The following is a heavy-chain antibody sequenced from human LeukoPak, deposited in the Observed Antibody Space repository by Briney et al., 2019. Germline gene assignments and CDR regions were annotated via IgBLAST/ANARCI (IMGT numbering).Heavy chain of an antibody. CDR2: ISSSGSTI. D-gene: IGHD6-19*01. J-gene: IGHJ5*02. CDR3: ARDAGYSSGSDP. V-gene: IGHV3-11*01. Sequence: GGSLRLSCAASGFTFSQYWMSWVRQAPGKGLEWVSYISSSGSTIYYADSVKGRFTISRDNAKNSLYLQMNSLRAEDTAVYYCARDAGYSSGSDPWGQGTLVTVSS. CDR1: GFTFSQYW.